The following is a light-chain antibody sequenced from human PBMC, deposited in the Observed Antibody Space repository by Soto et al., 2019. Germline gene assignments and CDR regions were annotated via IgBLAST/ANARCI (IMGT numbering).Light chain of an antibody. CDR1: QGISSY. CDR3: QKYSRVIT. Sequence: DIQMTQSPSSLSASVGDRVTITCRASQGISSYLAWYQQKLGKVPKLLISAASTLQSGVPSRFSGSGSGTDFTLTISSLQPEDVETYYCQKYSRVITFGQGTRLEIK. J-gene: IGKJ5*01. CDR2: AAS. V-gene: IGKV1-27*01.